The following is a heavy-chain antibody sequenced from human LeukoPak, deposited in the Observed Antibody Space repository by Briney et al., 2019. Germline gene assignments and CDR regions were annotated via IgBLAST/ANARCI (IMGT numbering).Heavy chain of an antibody. D-gene: IGHD6-19*01. J-gene: IGHJ4*02. CDR2: VTWDGSFT. CDR3: AKARNAVAGTGYYFDN. Sequence: PGGSLRLSCAASGFTFDDYAMHWVRQAPGKGLEWVSLVTWDGSFTYYVDSVKGRFTISRDNSKNSLYLQMNSLRAEDTAFYYCAKARNAVAGTGYYFDNLGQGTLVTVSS. V-gene: IGHV3-43D*03. CDR1: GFTFDDYA.